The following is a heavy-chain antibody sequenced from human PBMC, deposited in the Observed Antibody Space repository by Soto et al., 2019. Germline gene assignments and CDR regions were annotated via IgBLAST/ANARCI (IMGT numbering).Heavy chain of an antibody. D-gene: IGHD6-19*01. J-gene: IGHJ1*01. CDR2: ISYDGSNK. V-gene: IGHV3-30*18. Sequence: GGSLRLSCAASGFTFSSYGMHWVRQAPGKGLEWVAVISYDGSNKYYADSVKGRFTISRDNSKNTLYLQMNSLRAGDTAVYYCAKDKRVAVAGTIDYFQHWGQGTLVTVSS. CDR1: GFTFSSYG. CDR3: AKDKRVAVAGTIDYFQH.